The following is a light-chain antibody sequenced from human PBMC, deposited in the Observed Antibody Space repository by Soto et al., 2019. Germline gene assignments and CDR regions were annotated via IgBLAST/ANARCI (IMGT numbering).Light chain of an antibody. CDR3: QQYNDWPLT. J-gene: IGKJ4*01. CDR1: QSISSN. Sequence: EIVMTQSPATLSVSPGEGATLSCRASQSISSNLAWYQQKPGQAPKLLIYGASTRATGFPARFSGSGSGTEFTLTISSPQSEDFAVYYCQQYNDWPLTFGGGTKVDIK. V-gene: IGKV3-15*01. CDR2: GAS.